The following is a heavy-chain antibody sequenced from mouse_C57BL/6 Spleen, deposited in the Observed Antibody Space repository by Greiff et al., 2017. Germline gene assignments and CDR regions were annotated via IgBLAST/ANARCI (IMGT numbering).Heavy chain of an antibody. D-gene: IGHD4-1*01. V-gene: IGHV5-16*01. CDR3: ARELTGRRGYYFDY. CDR2: INYDGSST. CDR1: GFTFSDYY. Sequence: EVQLVESEGGLVQPGSSMKLSCTASGFTFSDYYMAWVRQVPDKGLEWVANINYDGSSTYYLDSLKSRFIISRDNAKNILYLQMSSLKSEDTATYYCARELTGRRGYYFDYWGQGTTLTVSS. J-gene: IGHJ2*01.